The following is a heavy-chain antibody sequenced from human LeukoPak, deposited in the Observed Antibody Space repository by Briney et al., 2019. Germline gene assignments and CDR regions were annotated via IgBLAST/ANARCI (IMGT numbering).Heavy chain of an antibody. CDR3: AKVGDSITRGGVY. Sequence: GGSLRLSCAASGFTFSSYGMHWVRQAPGKGLEWVAFIRYDGSNKYYADSVKGRFTISRDNSKNTLYLQMNSLRAEDTAVYYCAKVGDSITRGGVYWGQGTLVTVSS. J-gene: IGHJ4*02. CDR2: IRYDGSNK. D-gene: IGHD4-11*01. V-gene: IGHV3-30*02. CDR1: GFTFSSYG.